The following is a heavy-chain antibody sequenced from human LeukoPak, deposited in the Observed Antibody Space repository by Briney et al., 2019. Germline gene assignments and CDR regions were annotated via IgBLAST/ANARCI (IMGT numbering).Heavy chain of an antibody. CDR3: ATSAAVTRRLYYYYYYMDV. Sequence: SVKVSCKASGGTFSSYAISWVRQAPGQGLEWMGGIIPIFGTANYAQKFQGRVTITTDESTSTAYMEMSSLRSEGTAVYYCATSAAVTRRLYYYYYYMDVWGKGTTVTVSS. CDR1: GGTFSSYA. V-gene: IGHV1-69*05. D-gene: IGHD4-11*01. CDR2: IIPIFGTA. J-gene: IGHJ6*03.